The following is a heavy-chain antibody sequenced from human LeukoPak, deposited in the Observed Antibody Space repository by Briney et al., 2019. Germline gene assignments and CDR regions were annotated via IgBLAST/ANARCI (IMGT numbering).Heavy chain of an antibody. D-gene: IGHD4/OR15-4a*01. V-gene: IGHV4-59*01. CDR3: ARAYGDYAAYWYFTL. Sequence: SETLSLTCTVSGGSSGTYYWNWIRQPPGKGLEWIVYIDYSGTTSYNPSLKSRLSISLDTSQSQLSLRLTSVTTADTAVYYCARAYGDYAAYWYFTLWGRGTLVTVSS. J-gene: IGHJ2*01. CDR1: GGSSGTYY. CDR2: IDYSGTT.